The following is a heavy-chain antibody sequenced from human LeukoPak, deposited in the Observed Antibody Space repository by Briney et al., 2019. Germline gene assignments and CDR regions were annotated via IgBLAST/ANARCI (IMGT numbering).Heavy chain of an antibody. V-gene: IGHV4-4*07. J-gene: IGHJ4*02. Sequence: SETLSLTCSVSGGSISSYYWSWIRQPAGKGLEWIGRIYTSGSTNYNPSLKSRVTMSVDTSKNQFSLKLSSVTAADTAVYYCAGRRDGYNQADYWGQGTLVTVSS. CDR2: IYTSGST. CDR1: GGSISSYY. D-gene: IGHD5-24*01. CDR3: AGRRDGYNQADY.